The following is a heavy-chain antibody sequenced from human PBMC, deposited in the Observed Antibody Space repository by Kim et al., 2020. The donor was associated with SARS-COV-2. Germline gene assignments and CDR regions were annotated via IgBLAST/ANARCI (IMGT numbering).Heavy chain of an antibody. CDR1: GFTFSSYG. J-gene: IGHJ6*02. CDR3: ARELGDSSGWVYYGMDV. V-gene: IGHV3-33*08. D-gene: IGHD6-19*01. CDR2: IWYDGSNK. Sequence: GGSLRLSCAASGFTFSSYGMHWVRQAPGKGLEWVAVIWYDGSNKYYADSVKGRFTISRDNSKNTLYLQMNSLRAEDTAVYYCARELGDSSGWVYYGMDVWGPGTKV.